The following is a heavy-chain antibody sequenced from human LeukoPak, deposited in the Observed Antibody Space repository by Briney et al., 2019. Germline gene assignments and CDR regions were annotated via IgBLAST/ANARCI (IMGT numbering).Heavy chain of an antibody. CDR1: GGSISSGSYY. J-gene: IGHJ6*03. CDR3: ARGVRDIVVVVAASGYYMDV. D-gene: IGHD2-15*01. CDR2: IYTSGST. Sequence: SQTLSLTCTVSGGSISSGSYYWSWLRQPAGKGLEWIGRIYTSGSTNYNPSLKSRVTISVDTSKNQFSLKLSSVTAADTAVYYCARGVRDIVVVVAASGYYMDVWGKGTTVTISS. V-gene: IGHV4-61*02.